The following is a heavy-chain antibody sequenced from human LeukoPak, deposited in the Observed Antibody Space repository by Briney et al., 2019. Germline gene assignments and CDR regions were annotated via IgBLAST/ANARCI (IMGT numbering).Heavy chain of an antibody. CDR2: IWSDGSDK. Sequence: PGGSLRLSCAASGFTFSSYGMHWVRQAPGKGLEWVAVIWSDGSDKYYADSVKGRFTISRDNSKNTLYVQVNSLGTEDTAAYYCAEGSYYDSSGSFYFDYWGQGTLVTVSS. J-gene: IGHJ4*02. CDR3: AEGSYYDSSGSFYFDY. V-gene: IGHV3-33*06. CDR1: GFTFSSYG. D-gene: IGHD3-22*01.